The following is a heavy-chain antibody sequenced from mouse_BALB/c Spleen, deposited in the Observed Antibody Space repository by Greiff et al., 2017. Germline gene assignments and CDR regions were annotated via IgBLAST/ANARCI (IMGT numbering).Heavy chain of an antibody. V-gene: IGHV3-6*02. CDR3: ARGVYYGNYFLV. CDR2: ISYDGSN. D-gene: IGHD2-1*01. J-gene: IGHJ1*01. Sequence: EVQRVESGPGLVKPSQSLSLTCSVTGYSITSGYYWNWIRQFPGNKLEWMGYISYDGSNNYNPSLKNRISITRDTSKNQFFLKLNSVTTEDTATYYCARGVYYGNYFLVWGAGTTVTVSS. CDR1: GYSITSGYY.